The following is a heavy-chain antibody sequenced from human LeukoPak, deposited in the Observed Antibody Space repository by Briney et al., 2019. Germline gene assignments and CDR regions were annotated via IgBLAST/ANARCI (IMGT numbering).Heavy chain of an antibody. J-gene: IGHJ4*02. CDR1: GGSISSYY. V-gene: IGHV4-4*07. CDR3: ARDPNYYGSGSLDY. Sequence: PSETLSRTCTVSGGSISSYYWSWIRQPAGKGLEWIGRIYTSGSTNYNPSLKSRVTMSVDTSKNQFSLKLSSVTAADTAVYYCARDPNYYGSGSLDYWGQGTLVTVSS. D-gene: IGHD3-10*01. CDR2: IYTSGST.